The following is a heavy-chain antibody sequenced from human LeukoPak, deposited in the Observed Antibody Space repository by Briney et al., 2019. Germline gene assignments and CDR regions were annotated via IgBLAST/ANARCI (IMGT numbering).Heavy chain of an antibody. V-gene: IGHV4-39*01. CDR3: ARGSGTIFGVVITRPYYFDY. J-gene: IGHJ4*02. CDR2: IYYSGST. CDR1: GGSISSSSYY. D-gene: IGHD3-3*01. Sequence: SETLSLTCTVSGGSISSSSYYWGWIRQPPGKGLEWIGSIYYSGSTYYNPSLKSRVTISVDTSKNQFSLKLSSVTAADTAVYYCARGSGTIFGVVITRPYYFDYWGQGILVTVSS.